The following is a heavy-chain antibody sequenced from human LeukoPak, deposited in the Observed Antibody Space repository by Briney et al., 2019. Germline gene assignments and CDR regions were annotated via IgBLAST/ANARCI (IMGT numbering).Heavy chain of an antibody. CDR2: MNPNSGNT. V-gene: IGHV1-8*01. CDR3: ARGLSGATTLAFYYYYGMDV. J-gene: IGHJ6*02. Sequence: ASVKVSCKASGYTFTSYDINWVRQATGQGLEWMGWMNPNSGNTGYAQKFQGRVTMTRNTSISTAYMELSSLRSEDTAVYYCARGLSGATTLAFYYYYGMDVWGQGTTVTVSS. D-gene: IGHD1-26*01. CDR1: GYTFTSYD.